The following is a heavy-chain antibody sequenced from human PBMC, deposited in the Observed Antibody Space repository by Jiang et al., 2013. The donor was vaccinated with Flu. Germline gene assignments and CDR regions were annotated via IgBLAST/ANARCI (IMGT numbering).Heavy chain of an antibody. CDR3: ARSDRFCTATTCYTSFDN. Sequence: QLLESGGGLVQPGGSLRLSCAASGFIFTNYVINWVRQAPGKGLEWVASVRTSGATRHYADSVKGRFTVSRDNSKGTVFLEMNSLRTDDTALYYCARSDRFCTATTCYTSFDNWGQGILVTVSS. CDR2: VRTSGATR. D-gene: IGHD2-2*02. J-gene: IGHJ4*02. V-gene: IGHV3-23*01. CDR1: GFIFTNYV.